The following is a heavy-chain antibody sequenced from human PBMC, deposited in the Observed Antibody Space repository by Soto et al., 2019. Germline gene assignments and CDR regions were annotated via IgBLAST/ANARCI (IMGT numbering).Heavy chain of an antibody. CDR3: ATSFRYFDN. J-gene: IGHJ4*02. D-gene: IGHD3-9*01. Sequence: EVQLLESGGGLVLPGGSLRLSCAGSGFTPTMTPLSWVRQAPGKGLEWLTSISGTGSRTYYVDSVKGRFFISRDNSKNTVTLQMNNLTVDDTAVYYCATSFRYFDNWGQGTRVSFSS. CDR1: GFTPTMTP. V-gene: IGHV3-23*01. CDR2: ISGTGSRT.